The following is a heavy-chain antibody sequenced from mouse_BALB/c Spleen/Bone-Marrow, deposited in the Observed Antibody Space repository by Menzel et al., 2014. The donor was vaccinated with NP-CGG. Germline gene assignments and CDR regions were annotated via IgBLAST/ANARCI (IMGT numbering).Heavy chain of an antibody. J-gene: IGHJ2*01. D-gene: IGHD2-14*01. CDR3: ARAYYRYPFDY. Sequence: DVQLVESGGGLVKPGGSLKLSCAASRFTFSRYTMSWVRQTPEKRLEWVATISSGGGNTYYPDSMKGRFTISRDNARNTLYLQMSSLRSEDTALYYCARAYYRYPFDYWGQGTTLTVSS. CDR1: RFTFSRYT. V-gene: IGHV5-9*01. CDR2: ISSGGGNT.